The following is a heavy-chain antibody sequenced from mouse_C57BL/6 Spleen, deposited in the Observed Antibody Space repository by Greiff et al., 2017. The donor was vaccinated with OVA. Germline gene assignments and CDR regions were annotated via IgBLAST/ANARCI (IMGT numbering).Heavy chain of an antibody. Sequence: VKLQQPGAELVKPGASVKMSCKASGYTFTSYWITWVKQRPGQGLEWIGDIYPGSGSTNYNEKFKSKATLTVDTSSSTAYMQLSSLTSEDSAVYYCAREGYDGYYGNWYFDVWGTGTTVTVSS. CDR1: GYTFTSYW. CDR2: IYPGSGST. J-gene: IGHJ1*03. D-gene: IGHD2-3*01. V-gene: IGHV1-55*01. CDR3: AREGYDGYYGNWYFDV.